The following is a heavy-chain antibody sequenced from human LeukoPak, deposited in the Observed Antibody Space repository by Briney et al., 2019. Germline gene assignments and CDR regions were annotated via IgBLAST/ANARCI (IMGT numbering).Heavy chain of an antibody. CDR1: GFTFSSYD. V-gene: IGHV3-7*01. CDR3: ARAGCGGHCYSPYFFDY. CDR2: IRQDGSEK. J-gene: IGHJ4*02. Sequence: GGSLRLSCAASGFTFSSYDMNWVRQAPGKGLEWVANIRQDGSEKYYVDSVKGRFTISRDNAKNSLYLQMNSLRAEDTAVYYCARAGCGGHCYSPYFFDYWGQGTLVTVSS. D-gene: IGHD2-21*01.